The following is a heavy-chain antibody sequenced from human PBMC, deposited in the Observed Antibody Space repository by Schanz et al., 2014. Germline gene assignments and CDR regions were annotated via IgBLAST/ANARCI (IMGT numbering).Heavy chain of an antibody. CDR2: INGYNAHT. CDR1: GYVFTAYY. Sequence: QVQLVQSGAEVKKPGASVKVSCKASGYVFTAYYMHWVRLAPGQGFEWMGWINGYNAHTNYAQKFQGRVTMTTDTSTSTVYMELRSLRSDDTAVYYCARDRDQWDGNFCDFWGQGTLVTVSS. CDR3: ARDRDQWDGNFCDF. J-gene: IGHJ4*02. D-gene: IGHD1-26*01. V-gene: IGHV1-18*04.